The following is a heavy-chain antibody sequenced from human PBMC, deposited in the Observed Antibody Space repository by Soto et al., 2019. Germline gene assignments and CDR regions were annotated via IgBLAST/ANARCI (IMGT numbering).Heavy chain of an antibody. V-gene: IGHV4-59*01. CDR2: IYYRGST. CDR3: VRFDQVSYYFDY. J-gene: IGHJ4*02. Sequence: SETLSLTCTVSGGSITSYYWSWIRQPPGKGLEWIGYIYYRGSTNYNPSLKSRVTISVDTSKNQFSLKLSSITVADTAVYYCVRFDQVSYYFDYWGQGTLVTVSS. D-gene: IGHD3-16*01. CDR1: GGSITSYY.